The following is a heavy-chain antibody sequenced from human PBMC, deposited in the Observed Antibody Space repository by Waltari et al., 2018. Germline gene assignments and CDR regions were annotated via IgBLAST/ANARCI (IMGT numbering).Heavy chain of an antibody. CDR1: GGSISSSSYY. J-gene: IGHJ4*02. V-gene: IGHV4-39*01. Sequence: QLQLQESGPGLVKPSETLSLTCTVSGGSISSSSYYWGWIRQPPGKGLEWIGSIYYSGSTYSNPSLKSRVTISVDTSKNQFSLKLSSVTAADTAVYYCARASVRGVIFDWGQGTLVTVSS. CDR3: ARASVRGVIFD. D-gene: IGHD3-10*01. CDR2: IYYSGST.